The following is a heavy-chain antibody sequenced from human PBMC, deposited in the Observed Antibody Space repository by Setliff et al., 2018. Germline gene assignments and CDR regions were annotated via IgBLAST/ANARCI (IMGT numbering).Heavy chain of an antibody. CDR3: AREGYYDILTGYPGPLYGMDV. J-gene: IGHJ6*02. D-gene: IGHD3-9*01. V-gene: IGHV1-69*13. CDR2: INPIFGTA. CDR1: GGFSTHA. Sequence: GASVKVSCKASGGFSTHAISWVRQVPGQGLEWMGTINPIFGTANYAQKFQGRVTITADESTSTAYMELSSLRSEDTAVYYCAREGYYDILTGYPGPLYGMDVWGQGTTVTVSS.